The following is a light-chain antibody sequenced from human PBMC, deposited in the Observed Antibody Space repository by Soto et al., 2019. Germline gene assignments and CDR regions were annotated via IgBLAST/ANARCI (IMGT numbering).Light chain of an antibody. CDR2: GAS. CDR3: QQYGSPPQT. J-gene: IGKJ2*01. V-gene: IGKV3-20*01. Sequence: EIVLTQSPGTLSLSPGERATLSCRASQSVSGSYVAWYQQKPGQAPRLLIYGASSRATGIPDRFSGSGSGTDFTLTISRLEPEDFAVYYCQQYGSPPQTFGQGTKLEIK. CDR1: QSVSGSY.